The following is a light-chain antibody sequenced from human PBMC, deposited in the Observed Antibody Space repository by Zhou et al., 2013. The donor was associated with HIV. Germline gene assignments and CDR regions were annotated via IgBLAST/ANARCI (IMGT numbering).Light chain of an antibody. V-gene: IGKV1-27*01. Sequence: DIQMTQSPSSLSASVGDRVTITCRASQGISTYLAWYQQKPGQVPNLLIYAASTLQSGVSSRFSGSGSGTEFTLIISSLQPDDFATYYCQQYNSYSWTFGQGTRVQIK. CDR1: QGISTY. CDR3: QQYNSYSWT. CDR2: AAS. J-gene: IGKJ1*01.